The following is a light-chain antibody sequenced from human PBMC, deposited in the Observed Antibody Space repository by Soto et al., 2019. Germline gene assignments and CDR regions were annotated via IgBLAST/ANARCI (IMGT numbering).Light chain of an antibody. CDR1: SAGFRS. V-gene: IGLV3-21*02. CDR2: DDD. Sequence: SYELTQPPSVSAAPGQTAKINCGLASAGFRSVHWYQQKAGQAPVLVVFDDDDRTSGIPERFPGSNSGNTATLTISGVEAGDEADYYCQVWDSLTSHVFGTGTKLTVL. J-gene: IGLJ1*01. CDR3: QVWDSLTSHV.